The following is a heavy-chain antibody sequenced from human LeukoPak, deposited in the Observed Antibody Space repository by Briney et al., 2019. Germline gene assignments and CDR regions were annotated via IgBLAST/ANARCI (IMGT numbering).Heavy chain of an antibody. CDR1: GFTFSSYA. Sequence: GGSLRLSCVASGFTFSSYAMSWVPQAPGKGLEWVSTISAGGGSTYYADSVKGRFSISRDNSKTTLYLQMNSLRAEDTAVYYCSKGHSSSWSDWFDPWGQGTLVTVSS. CDR2: ISAGGGST. J-gene: IGHJ5*02. D-gene: IGHD6-13*01. CDR3: SKGHSSSWSDWFDP. V-gene: IGHV3-23*01.